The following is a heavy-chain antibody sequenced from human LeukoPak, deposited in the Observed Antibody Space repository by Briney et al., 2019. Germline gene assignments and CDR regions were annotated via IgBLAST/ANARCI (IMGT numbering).Heavy chain of an antibody. CDR3: ARMSGKGIDY. D-gene: IGHD3-3*01. Sequence: GESLNISCKGSGYSFTSCWISWVRQMPGKDLEWMGRIDPDDSYTNYSPSFQGHVTISADKSSSTAYLQWSSVKASGTAMYYCARMSGKGIDYWGQGTLVTVSS. V-gene: IGHV5-10-1*01. CDR1: GYSFTSCW. CDR2: IDPDDSYT. J-gene: IGHJ4*02.